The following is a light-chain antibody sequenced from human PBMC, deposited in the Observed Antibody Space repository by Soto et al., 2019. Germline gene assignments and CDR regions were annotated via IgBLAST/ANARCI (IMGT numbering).Light chain of an antibody. CDR1: SSDVGGNNY. CDR3: SSYTTSNTRQIV. CDR2: DVT. V-gene: IGLV2-14*03. J-gene: IGLJ1*01. Sequence: QSALAQPASVSGSPGQSITISCTGTSSDVGGNNYVSWYQHHPGKAPNLIIYDVTILPSGVSNPFSGSKSGNTASLTISGLQPEDEADYYCSSYTTSNTRQIVFGTGTKVTVL.